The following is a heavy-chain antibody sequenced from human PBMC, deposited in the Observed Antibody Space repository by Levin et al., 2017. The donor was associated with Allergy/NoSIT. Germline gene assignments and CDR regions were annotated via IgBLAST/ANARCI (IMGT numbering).Heavy chain of an antibody. V-gene: IGHV4-59*01. CDR1: GGSISSYY. D-gene: IGHD3-10*01. CDR3: ARNYYGSGSYYFDAFDI. J-gene: IGHJ3*02. CDR2: IYYSGST. Sequence: ASETLSLTCTVSGGSISSYYWSWIRQPPGKGLEWIGYIYYSGSTNNNPSLKSRVTISVDTSKNQYSLKLSSVTAADTAVYYWARNYYGSGSYYFDAFDIWGQGTMVTVSS.